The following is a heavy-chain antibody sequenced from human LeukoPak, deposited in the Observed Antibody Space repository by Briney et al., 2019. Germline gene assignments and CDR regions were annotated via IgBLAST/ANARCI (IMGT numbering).Heavy chain of an antibody. D-gene: IGHD6-19*01. CDR3: ARADEWLVLFDY. Sequence: GASVKVSCKASGYTFTGYYMHWVRQAPGQGLEWMGRINPNSVVPKYAQKFQGRVTMTRDTSISTAYMELSRLRSDDTAVYYCARADEWLVLFDYWGQGTLVTVSS. CDR1: GYTFTGYY. V-gene: IGHV1-2*06. J-gene: IGHJ4*02. CDR2: INPNSVVP.